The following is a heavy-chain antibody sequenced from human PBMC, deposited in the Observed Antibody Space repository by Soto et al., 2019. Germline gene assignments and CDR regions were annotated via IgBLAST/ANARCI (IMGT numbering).Heavy chain of an antibody. CDR2: IYPSDSDT. V-gene: IGHV5-51*01. CDR1: GYHFTNYW. D-gene: IGHD3-22*01. J-gene: IGHJ4*02. CDR3: ARPIGALSTTDFTY. Sequence: PGESLKISCKGSGYHFTNYWIGWVRQMPGKGLEWMGFIYPSDSDTRYSPSFQGQVTISADKSISTAYLQWSSLKASDTAMYYCARPIGALSTTDFTYRAQRTPVTVSS.